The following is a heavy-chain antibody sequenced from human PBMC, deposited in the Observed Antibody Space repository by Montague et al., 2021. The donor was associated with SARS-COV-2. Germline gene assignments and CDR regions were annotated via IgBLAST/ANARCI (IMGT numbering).Heavy chain of an antibody. CDR3: VTPGKTAVAGQFDY. V-gene: IGHV4-39*07. CDR2: IYESDTT. Sequence: SETLSLTCTVSGGSIRSTTFYWGWIRQSPGKGLEWIGYIYESDTTYYNPSLKSRVPISLDTPNNQFSLKITSLIVADTAIYYCVTPGKTAVAGQFDYWGPGILVTVSS. CDR1: GGSIRSTTFY. D-gene: IGHD6-19*01. J-gene: IGHJ4*02.